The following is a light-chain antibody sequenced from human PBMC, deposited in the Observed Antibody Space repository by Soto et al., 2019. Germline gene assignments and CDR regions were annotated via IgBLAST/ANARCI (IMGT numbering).Light chain of an antibody. CDR3: QQYGSSPWT. CDR2: GAS. CDR1: QSVSSYY. V-gene: IGKV3-20*01. Sequence: EIVLTQSPGTLSLSPGERATLSCRASQSVSSYYLAWYQQKPGQAPRLLIYGASSRDTGIPDRFSGSGSGTDFTLTINSLEPEDFAVYYCQQYGSSPWTFGQGTKVEIK. J-gene: IGKJ1*01.